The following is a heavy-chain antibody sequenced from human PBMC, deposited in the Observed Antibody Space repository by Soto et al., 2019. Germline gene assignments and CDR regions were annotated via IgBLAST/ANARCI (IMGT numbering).Heavy chain of an antibody. CDR3: AREGGYDFGGYYFDY. CDR2: ISSNGGST. CDR1: GFTFSSYA. D-gene: IGHD5-12*01. J-gene: IGHJ4*02. V-gene: IGHV3-64*01. Sequence: EVQLVESGGGLVQPGGSLRLSCAASGFTFSSYAMHWVRQAPGKGLEYVSTISSNGGSTYYANSVKGRFTISRDNSKNTLYLQMGSLRAEDMAMYYCAREGGYDFGGYYFDYWGQGTLVTVSS.